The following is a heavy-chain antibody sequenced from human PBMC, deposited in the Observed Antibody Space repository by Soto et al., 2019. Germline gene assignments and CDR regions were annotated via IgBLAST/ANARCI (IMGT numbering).Heavy chain of an antibody. Sequence: PSETLSLTSNVSNGPLNFYYWSWIRQPPGKELEWIGNIYYRGTTNYNPSLQGRVTMSIDTSKNQFSLMLTSVTAADTAVYYCTRVATAVPSWGRGVLVTVSS. D-gene: IGHD5-18*01. CDR3: TRVATAVPS. CDR1: NGPLNFYY. J-gene: IGHJ5*02. CDR2: IYYRGTT. V-gene: IGHV4-59*12.